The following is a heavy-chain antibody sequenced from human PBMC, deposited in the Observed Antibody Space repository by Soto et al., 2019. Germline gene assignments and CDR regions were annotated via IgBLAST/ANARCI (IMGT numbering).Heavy chain of an antibody. CDR1: GFSLRNSGVG. D-gene: IGHD3-10*01. Sequence: QITLKESGATLVKPTQTLTLTCTFSGFSLRNSGVGVGWIRQPPGKALEWLALIYWDDDKSYSPSLKSRLTITKDTSNNQVVLTMTNMDPVDTATYYCAHLTSGGFYFDYWGQGTLVTVSS. J-gene: IGHJ4*02. V-gene: IGHV2-5*02. CDR3: AHLTSGGFYFDY. CDR2: IYWDDDK.